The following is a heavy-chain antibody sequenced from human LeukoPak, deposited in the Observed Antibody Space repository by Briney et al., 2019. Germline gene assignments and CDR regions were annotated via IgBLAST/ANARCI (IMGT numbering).Heavy chain of an antibody. CDR3: ARENYISFDY. Sequence: GGSLRLSCAASGFTFSTYWMTWVRQAPGKGLEWVANIKPDGSEKYYVDSVKGRCTISRDNIRNSLDLQMNSLRAEDTAVYYCARENYISFDYWGQGALVTVSS. CDR1: GFTFSTYW. V-gene: IGHV3-7*03. D-gene: IGHD3-16*01. J-gene: IGHJ4*02. CDR2: IKPDGSEK.